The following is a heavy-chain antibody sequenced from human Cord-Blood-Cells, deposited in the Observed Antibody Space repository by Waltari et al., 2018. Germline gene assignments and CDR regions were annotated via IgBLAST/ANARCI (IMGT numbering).Heavy chain of an antibody. CDR1: GYTLTELS. CDR2: CDPGEGET. V-gene: IGHV1-24*01. J-gene: IGHJ4*02. D-gene: IGHD3-9*01. CDR3: ATWYYDILTGYYSHDY. Sequence: QVQLVQSGAEVKKPGASVKVSCKVSGYTLTELSMHWVRQAPGKGLGWMGGCDPGEGETIDAQKFQGRVTMTEDTSTDTAYMELSSLRSEDTAVYYCATWYYDILTGYYSHDYWGQGTLVTVSS.